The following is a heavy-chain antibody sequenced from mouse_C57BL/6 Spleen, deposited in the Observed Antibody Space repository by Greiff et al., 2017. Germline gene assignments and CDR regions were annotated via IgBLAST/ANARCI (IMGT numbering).Heavy chain of an antibody. Sequence: VQLQQPGAELVKPGASVKLSCKASGYTFTSYWMHWVKQRPGQGLAWIGMIHPNSGSTNYNEKFKSKATLTVDKSPSTAYMQRSSLTSEDSAVYYCARWESWFAYWGQGTLVTVSA. J-gene: IGHJ3*01. D-gene: IGHD4-1*01. CDR2: IHPNSGST. CDR1: GYTFTSYW. CDR3: ARWESWFAY. V-gene: IGHV1-64*01.